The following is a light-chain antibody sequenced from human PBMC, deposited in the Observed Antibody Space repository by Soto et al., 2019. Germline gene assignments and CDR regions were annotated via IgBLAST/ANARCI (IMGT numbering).Light chain of an antibody. CDR3: SLYAGSDNFV. CDR1: SSDVGANNDY. Sequence: QSAPTQPPSASGSPGQSVTISCTGTSSDVGANNDYVSWYQQHPGKAPKLMIYEVSKRPPGVPDRFSGSKSGNTASLTVSGLQADDEADYYCSLYAGSDNFVFGTGTKVTVL. CDR2: EVS. J-gene: IGLJ1*01. V-gene: IGLV2-8*01.